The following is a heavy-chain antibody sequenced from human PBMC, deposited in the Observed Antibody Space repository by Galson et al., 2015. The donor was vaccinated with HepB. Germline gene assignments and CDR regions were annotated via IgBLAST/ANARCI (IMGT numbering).Heavy chain of an antibody. CDR2: ISYDGRNQ. Sequence: SLRLSCAASGFTFSNYGMHWVRQAPGKGLEWVAVISYDGRNQYYAESVKGRFTISRENSKNTVFLQMNSLRVEGTAVFYCAKEQRYSESYFDAFYHNGMDAWGQGTTVTVSS. CDR3: AKEQRYSESYFDAFYHNGMDA. V-gene: IGHV3-30*18. J-gene: IGHJ6*02. D-gene: IGHD1-26*01. CDR1: GFTFSNYG.